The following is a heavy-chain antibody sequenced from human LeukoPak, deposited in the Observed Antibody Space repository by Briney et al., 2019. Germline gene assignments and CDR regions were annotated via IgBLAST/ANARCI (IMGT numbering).Heavy chain of an antibody. Sequence: GESLKISCKTSGYRFTSYWIGWVRQMPGKGLEWMGIIYPGDSDTRYSPSFQGQVTISVDKSISTAYLQWSSLKASDTAMYYCARHVKKGSSLWSDSPYYYYGMDVWGQGTTVTVSS. V-gene: IGHV5-51*01. CDR2: IYPGDSDT. D-gene: IGHD3-3*01. J-gene: IGHJ6*02. CDR3: ARHVKKGSSLWSDSPYYYYGMDV. CDR1: GYRFTSYW.